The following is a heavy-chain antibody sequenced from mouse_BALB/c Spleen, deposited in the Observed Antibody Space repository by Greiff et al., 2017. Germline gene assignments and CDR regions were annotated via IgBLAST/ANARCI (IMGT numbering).Heavy chain of an antibody. D-gene: IGHD2-14*01. CDR3: ARWDYRYDPYYYAMDY. J-gene: IGHJ4*01. CDR1: GYSITSDYA. Sequence: EVKLMESGPGLVKPSQSLSLTCTVTGYSITSDYAWNWIRQFPGNKLEWMGYISYSGSTSYNPSLKSRISITRDTSKNQFFLQLNSVTTEDTATYYCARWDYRYDPYYYAMDYWGQGTSVTVSS. V-gene: IGHV3-2*02. CDR2: ISYSGST.